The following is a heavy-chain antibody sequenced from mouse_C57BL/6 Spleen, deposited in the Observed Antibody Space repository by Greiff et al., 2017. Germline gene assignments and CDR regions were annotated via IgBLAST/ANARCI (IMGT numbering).Heavy chain of an antibody. CDR1: GYTFTSYW. J-gene: IGHJ2*01. V-gene: IGHV1-61*01. Sequence: QVQLQQPGAELVRPGSSVKLSCKASGYTFTSYWMAWVKQRPGQGLEWIGNIYPSDSETHYNQKFKDKATLTVDKSSSTAYMQLSSLTSEDSAVFYCARACCYGSRGYYDYWGQGTTLTVSS. D-gene: IGHD1-1*01. CDR2: IYPSDSET. CDR3: ARACCYGSRGYYDY.